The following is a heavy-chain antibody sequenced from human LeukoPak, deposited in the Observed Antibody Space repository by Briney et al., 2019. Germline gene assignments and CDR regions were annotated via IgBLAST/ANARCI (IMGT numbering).Heavy chain of an antibody. CDR3: ARSHDSSGYYPTYYYYGMDV. Sequence: GGSLRLSCAASGFTFGTSAMSWVRQAPGKGPEWVSTFGRSGSDTYYSDSVKGRFTIFRDNSKNSLYLQMNSLRAEDTAVYYCARSHDSSGYYPTYYYYGMDVWGQGTTVTVSS. D-gene: IGHD3-22*01. V-gene: IGHV3-23*01. CDR2: FGRSGSDT. J-gene: IGHJ6*02. CDR1: GFTFGTSA.